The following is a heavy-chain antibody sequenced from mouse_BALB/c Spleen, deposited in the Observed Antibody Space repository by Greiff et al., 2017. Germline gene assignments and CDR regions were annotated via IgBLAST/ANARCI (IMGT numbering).Heavy chain of an antibody. V-gene: IGHV1-5*01. CDR3: TRYDYDGASWFAY. CDR2: IYPGNSDT. J-gene: IGHJ3*01. Sequence: VQLQQSGTVLARPGASVKMSCKASGYSFTSYWMHWVKQRPGQGLEWIGAIYPGNSDTSYNQKFKGKAELTAVTSASTAYMELSSLTNEDSAVYYCTRYDYDGASWFAYWGQGTLVTVSA. D-gene: IGHD2-4*01. CDR1: GYSFTSYW.